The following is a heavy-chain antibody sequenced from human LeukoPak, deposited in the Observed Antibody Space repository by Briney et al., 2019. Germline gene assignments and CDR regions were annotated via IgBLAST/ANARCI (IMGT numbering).Heavy chain of an antibody. D-gene: IGHD3-10*01. CDR3: ARFSMVRGVSPDY. CDR2: ISSSSSYI. V-gene: IGHV3-21*01. Sequence: PGGSLTLSCAASGFTFSSYSMNWVRQAPGKGLEWVSSISSSSSYIYYADSVKGRFTISRDNAKHSLYLQMNSLRAEDTAVYYCARFSMVRGVSPDYWGQGTLVTVSS. J-gene: IGHJ4*02. CDR1: GFTFSSYS.